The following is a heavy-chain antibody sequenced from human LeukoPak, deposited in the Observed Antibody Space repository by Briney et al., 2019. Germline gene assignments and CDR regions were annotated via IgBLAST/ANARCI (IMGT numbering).Heavy chain of an antibody. Sequence: SETLSLTRAVSGYSISSGYYWGWIRQPPGQGLEWIGSIYHSGSTYYNPSLKSRVTISVDTSKNQFSLKLSSVTAADTAVYYCANLGEYQLPEPTYYYYYGMDVWGKGTTVTVSS. J-gene: IGHJ6*04. V-gene: IGHV4-38-2*01. CDR1: GYSISSGYY. D-gene: IGHD2-2*01. CDR3: ANLGEYQLPEPTYYYYYGMDV. CDR2: IYHSGST.